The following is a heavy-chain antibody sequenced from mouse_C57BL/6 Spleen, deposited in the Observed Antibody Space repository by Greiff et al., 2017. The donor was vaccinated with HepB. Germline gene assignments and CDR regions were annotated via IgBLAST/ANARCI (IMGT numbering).Heavy chain of an antibody. Sequence: VQLQQPGAELVRPGTSVKLSCKASGYTFTSYWMHWVKQRPGQGLEWIGVIDPSDSYTNYNQKYKGKATLPVDTSSSTAYMQLSSLTSEDSAVYYCARSGGLGGAMDYWGQGTSVTVSS. CDR3: ARSGGLGGAMDY. CDR2: IDPSDSYT. J-gene: IGHJ4*01. D-gene: IGHD3-1*01. CDR1: GYTFTSYW. V-gene: IGHV1-59*01.